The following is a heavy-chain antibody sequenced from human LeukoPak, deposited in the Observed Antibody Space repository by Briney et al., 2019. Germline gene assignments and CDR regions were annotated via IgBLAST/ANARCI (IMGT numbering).Heavy chain of an antibody. V-gene: IGHV3-21*01. Sequence: GGSLRLSCAASGFTFSSYSMNWVRQAPGKGVEWVSSISNSSSYIYYADSVKGRFTISRYNAKNSLYLPTNSLRAEATAAYYCARDAGLQQSYFAYCGQRTLVTVPP. J-gene: IGHJ4*02. CDR2: ISNSSSYI. D-gene: IGHD5-24*01. CDR1: GFTFSSYS. CDR3: ARDAGLQQSYFAY.